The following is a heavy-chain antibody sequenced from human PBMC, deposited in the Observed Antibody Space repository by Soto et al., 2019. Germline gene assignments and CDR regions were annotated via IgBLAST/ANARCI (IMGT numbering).Heavy chain of an antibody. CDR3: ALYYDSSGPYDY. D-gene: IGHD3-22*01. CDR2: IYYSGST. CDR1: GGSISSYY. J-gene: IGHJ4*02. Sequence: SETLFLTCTVSGGSISSYYWSWIRQPPGKGLEWIGYIYYSGSTNYNPSLKSRVTISVDTSKNQFSLKLSSVTAADTAVYYCALYYDSSGPYDYWGQGTLVTVSS. V-gene: IGHV4-59*01.